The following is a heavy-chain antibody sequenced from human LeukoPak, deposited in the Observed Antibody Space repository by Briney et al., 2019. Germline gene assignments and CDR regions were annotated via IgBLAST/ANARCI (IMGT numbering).Heavy chain of an antibody. J-gene: IGHJ4*02. CDR2: ISWNSGSI. V-gene: IGHV3-9*01. D-gene: IGHD6-13*01. CDR1: GFTFSNYW. Sequence: AGGSLRLSCAASGFTFSNYWMYWVRQAPGKGLEWVSGISWNSGSIGYADSVKGRFTISRDNAKNSLYLQMNSLRAEDTALYYCAKAHDSSSWYSSFLFDYWGQGTLVTVSS. CDR3: AKAHDSSSWYSSFLFDY.